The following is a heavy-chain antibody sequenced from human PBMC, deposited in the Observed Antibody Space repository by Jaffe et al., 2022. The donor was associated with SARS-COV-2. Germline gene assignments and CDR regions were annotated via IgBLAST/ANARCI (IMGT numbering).Heavy chain of an antibody. V-gene: IGHV3-30*18. Sequence: QVQLVESGGGVVQPGRSLRLSCAASGFIFSSYGMHWVRQAPGKGLEWVAVISYDGRNKYYADSVKGRFTISRDNSKNTLYLQMNSLRAEDTAVYYCAKDRDYDSSGYYYGFAHWGQGTLVTVSS. CDR1: GFIFSSYG. J-gene: IGHJ5*02. CDR2: ISYDGRNK. CDR3: AKDRDYDSSGYYYGFAH. D-gene: IGHD3-22*01.